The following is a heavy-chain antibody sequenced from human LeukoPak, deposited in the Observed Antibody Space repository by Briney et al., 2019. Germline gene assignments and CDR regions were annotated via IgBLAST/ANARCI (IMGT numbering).Heavy chain of an antibody. CDR1: GFTFSSYW. V-gene: IGHV3-74*01. D-gene: IGHD1-7*01. CDR2: INNDGSST. CDR3: ARVGNYFLYYYYYYMDV. Sequence: GGSLRLSCAASGFTFSSYWMHWVRQAPGKGLVWVSRINNDGSSTSYADSVKGRFTISRDNAKNTLYLQMNSLRAEDTAVYYCARVGNYFLYYYYYYMDVWGKGTTVTVSS. J-gene: IGHJ6*03.